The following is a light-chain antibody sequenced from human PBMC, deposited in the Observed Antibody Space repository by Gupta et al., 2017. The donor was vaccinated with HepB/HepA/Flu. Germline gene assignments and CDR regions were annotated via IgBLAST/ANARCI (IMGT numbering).Light chain of an antibody. Sequence: AIRMTQSPSSFSASIGGSVTLACRASQDIRSSLAWYQQKPRNAPKIVIYGASTLHSGGPSRCSGSAVGTESSITMDNRQSDDFATYYCEQEDANPPSFAFGPGTNVD. J-gene: IGKJ3*01. CDR2: GAS. CDR3: EQEDANPPSFA. V-gene: IGKV1-8*01. CDR1: QDIRSS.